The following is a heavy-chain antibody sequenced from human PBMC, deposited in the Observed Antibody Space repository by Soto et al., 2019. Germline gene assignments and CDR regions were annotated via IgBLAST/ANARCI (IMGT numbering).Heavy chain of an antibody. Sequence: RQPPGKGLGWIGEIYYSGRTNFNPSLKSRVTISIDKSKNQVSLRLSSVTAADTAVYYCATRAVSGTSCFDPSGLGTRVSVS. V-gene: IGHV4-4*02. CDR2: IYYSGRT. D-gene: IGHD6-19*01. J-gene: IGHJ5*02. CDR3: ATRAVSGTSCFDP.